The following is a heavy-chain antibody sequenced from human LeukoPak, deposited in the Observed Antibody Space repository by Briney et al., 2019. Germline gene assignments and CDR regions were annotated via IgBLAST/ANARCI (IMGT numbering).Heavy chain of an antibody. D-gene: IGHD3-10*01. CDR3: ARPNYYGSMTNWFDP. J-gene: IGHJ5*02. Sequence: SETLSLTCTVSGGSISSGSYYWSWIRQPAGKGLEWLGRIYTSGTTNYNPSLKSRLTISLDTSKNQFSLKLSSVTAADTAVYYCARPNYYGSMTNWFDPWGQGTLVTVSS. CDR1: GGSISSGSYY. CDR2: IYTSGTT. V-gene: IGHV4-61*02.